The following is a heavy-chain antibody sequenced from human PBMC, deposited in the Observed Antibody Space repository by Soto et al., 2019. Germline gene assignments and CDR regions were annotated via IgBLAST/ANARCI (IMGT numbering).Heavy chain of an antibody. D-gene: IGHD4-17*01. CDR1: GGSISSGGYS. CDR3: ARSQTTVTTIDY. J-gene: IGHJ4*02. V-gene: IGHV4-30-2*01. CDR2: IYHSGST. Sequence: PSETLSLTCAVSGGSISSGGYSWSWIRQPPGKGLEWIGYIYHSGSTYYNPSLKSRVTISVDRSKNQFSLKLSSVTAADTAVYYCARSQTTVTTIDYWGQGTLVTVSS.